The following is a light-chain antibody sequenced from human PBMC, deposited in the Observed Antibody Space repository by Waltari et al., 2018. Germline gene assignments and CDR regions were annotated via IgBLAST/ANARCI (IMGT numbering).Light chain of an antibody. CDR3: QQYNDWPRT. CDR1: QSVSSN. V-gene: IGKV3-15*01. CDR2: GAS. J-gene: IGKJ2*01. Sequence: EIVMTQSPATLSVSPGERATLSGGASQSVSSNLGWYQQPPGQAPRLLLYGASTRAPGIPARFSGSGSGTYFTLTISSLQPEYFAVYYCQQYNDWPRTFGQGTKLEI.